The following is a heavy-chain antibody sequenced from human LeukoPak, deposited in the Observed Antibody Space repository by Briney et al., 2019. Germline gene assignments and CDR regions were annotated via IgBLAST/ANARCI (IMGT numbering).Heavy chain of an antibody. CDR1: GFTVSSHY. CDR3: ARASSWLAGFDD. Sequence: GGSLRLSCAASGFTVSSHYMSWVRQAPGKGLKWVSVIYSGGSTYYADSVKGRFTISRDNSKNTLYLQMNSLRAEDTAVYYCARASSWLAGFDDWGQGTLVTVSS. D-gene: IGHD6-19*01. V-gene: IGHV3-66*01. J-gene: IGHJ4*02. CDR2: IYSGGST.